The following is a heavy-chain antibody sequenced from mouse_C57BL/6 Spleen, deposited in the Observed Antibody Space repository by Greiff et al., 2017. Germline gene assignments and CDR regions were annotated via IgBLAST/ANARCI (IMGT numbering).Heavy chain of an antibody. V-gene: IGHV1-26*01. CDR2: INPNNGGT. J-gene: IGHJ4*01. CDR3: ARGGDPMDY. Sequence: VQLQQSGPELVKPGASVKISCKASGYTFTDYYMNWVKQSHGKSLEWIGDINPNNGGTSYNQKFKGKATLTVDKSSSTAYMELRSLTSEDSAVYYCARGGDPMDYWGKGTSVTVSS. CDR1: GYTFTDYY.